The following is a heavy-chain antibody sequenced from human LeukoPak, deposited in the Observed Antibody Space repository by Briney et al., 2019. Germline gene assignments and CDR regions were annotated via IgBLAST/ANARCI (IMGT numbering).Heavy chain of an antibody. CDR1: GGSISSGGYY. Sequence: SETLSLTCTVSGGSISSGGYYWSWIRQHPGKGLEWIGYIYYSGSTNYNPSLQSRVTISIDTSKNQFSLKLSSVTAADTAVYYCARLPAGQPVKGFGLFDNWGQGTLVTVSS. V-gene: IGHV4-61*08. J-gene: IGHJ4*02. CDR2: IYYSGST. D-gene: IGHD6-13*01. CDR3: ARLPAGQPVKGFGLFDN.